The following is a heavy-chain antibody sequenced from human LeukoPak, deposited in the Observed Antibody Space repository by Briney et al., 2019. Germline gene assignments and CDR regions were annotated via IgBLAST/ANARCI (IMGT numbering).Heavy chain of an antibody. CDR3: ARALDCSSTSCYAGGLDY. D-gene: IGHD2-2*01. CDR2: IYSGGST. V-gene: IGHV3-66*01. J-gene: IGHJ4*02. Sequence: GGSLRLSCAASGFTVSSNYMSWVRQAPGKGLAWVSVIYSGGSTYYADSVKGRFTISRDNSKNTLYLQMNSMRAEDTAVYYCARALDCSSTSCYAGGLDYWGQGTLVTVSS. CDR1: GFTVSSNY.